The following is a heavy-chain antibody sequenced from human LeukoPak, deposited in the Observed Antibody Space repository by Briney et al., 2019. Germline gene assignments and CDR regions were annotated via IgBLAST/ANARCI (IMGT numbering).Heavy chain of an antibody. Sequence: GRSLRLSCAASGFTFNTYTMHWVRQAPGEGLQWVALMSYDRSSEHYADSVKGRSTISRDTSKNTLYLQMTSLRLEDTAVYYCAREGSRSDDAFDIWGQGTLVTVSS. CDR2: MSYDRSSE. J-gene: IGHJ3*02. CDR1: GFTFNTYT. CDR3: AREGSRSDDAFDI. V-gene: IGHV3-30*04.